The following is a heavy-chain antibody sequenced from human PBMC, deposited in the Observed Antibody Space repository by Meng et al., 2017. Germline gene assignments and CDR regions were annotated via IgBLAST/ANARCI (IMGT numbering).Heavy chain of an antibody. CDR3: AREGYCSLGTCYRGEIDY. CDR2: IYYSGNT. V-gene: IGHV4-59*01. D-gene: IGHD2-15*01. CDR1: GFTFSSYE. Sequence: ESLKISCAASGFTFSSYEMNWVRQPPGKGLEWIGYIYYSGNTNYNPSLKSRVTISADTSKNQVSLKLSSVTAADTAVYYCAREGYCSLGTCYRGEIDYWGQGTLVTVSS. J-gene: IGHJ4*02.